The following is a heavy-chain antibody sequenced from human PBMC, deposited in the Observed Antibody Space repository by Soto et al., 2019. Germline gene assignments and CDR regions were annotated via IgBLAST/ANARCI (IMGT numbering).Heavy chain of an antibody. CDR1: GFTFSSYW. CDR3: TRATAVSFDY. V-gene: IGHV3-74*01. J-gene: IGHJ4*02. D-gene: IGHD2-2*01. Sequence: EVQLVESGGDLVQPGGSLRLSCVASGFTFSSYWMHWVRQAPGKGLVWVSRINPDASSTSNADSVKGRFTISRDNAQNTVYLQMNSLRAEDTAVYYCTRATAVSFDYWGRGTLVTVSS. CDR2: INPDASST.